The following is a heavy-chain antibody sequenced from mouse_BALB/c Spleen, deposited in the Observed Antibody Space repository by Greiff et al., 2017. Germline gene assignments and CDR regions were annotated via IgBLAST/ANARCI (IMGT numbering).Heavy chain of an antibody. D-gene: IGHD1-1*01. J-gene: IGHJ4*01. CDR1: GFNIKDTY. V-gene: IGHV14-3*02. CDR3: ARYYYGSSYYAMDY. Sequence: VQLQQSGAELVKPGASVKLSCTASGFNIKDTYMHWVKQRPEQGLEWIGWIDPENGNTIYDPKFQGKASITADTSSNTAYLQLSSLTSEDTAVYYCARYYYGSSYYAMDYWGQGTSVTVSS. CDR2: IDPENGNT.